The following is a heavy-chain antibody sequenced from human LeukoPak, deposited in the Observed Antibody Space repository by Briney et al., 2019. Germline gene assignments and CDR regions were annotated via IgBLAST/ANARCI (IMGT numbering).Heavy chain of an antibody. V-gene: IGHV3-43*01. CDR3: AKGGTGWLPYYFDY. D-gene: IGHD5-24*01. J-gene: IGHJ4*02. CDR1: GFTVSSCY. Sequence: PGGSLRLSCAASGFTVSSCYMSWVRQAPGKGLEWVSLISWDGGSTYYADSVKGRFTISRDNSKNSLYLQMNSLRTEDTALYYCAKGGTGWLPYYFDYWGQGTLVTVSS. CDR2: ISWDGGST.